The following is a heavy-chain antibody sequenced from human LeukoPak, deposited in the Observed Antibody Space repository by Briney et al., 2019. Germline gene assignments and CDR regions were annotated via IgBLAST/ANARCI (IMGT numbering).Heavy chain of an antibody. CDR3: AKGRRDAYNLDIDY. J-gene: IGHJ4*02. D-gene: IGHD5-24*01. Sequence: GGSLRLSCAASGFTFSNYAMNWVRQAPGKGLEWVSTISGGGGSTYYADSVKGRFTISRDNSKNTLYLQMNSLRAEDTAVYYCAKGRRDAYNLDIDYWGQGTLVTVSS. CDR2: ISGGGGST. CDR1: GFTFSNYA. V-gene: IGHV3-23*01.